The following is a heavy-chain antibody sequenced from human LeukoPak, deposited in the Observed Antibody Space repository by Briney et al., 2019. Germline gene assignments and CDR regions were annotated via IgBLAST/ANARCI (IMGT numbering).Heavy chain of an antibody. D-gene: IGHD3-10*01. CDR2: MSYDEINK. V-gene: IGHV3-30*04. CDR3: ARDDQSVTVGRGQVDFSYYGLDV. Sequence: GGSLRLSCAASGFTFNAYFMHWVRQAPGKGLEWLAVMSYDEINKYYADSVKGRFTISRDNSKNTLYLQMNNLRTEDTAVYYCARDDQSVTVGRGQVDFSYYGLDVWGQGTTVTVSS. CDR1: GFTFNAYF. J-gene: IGHJ6*02.